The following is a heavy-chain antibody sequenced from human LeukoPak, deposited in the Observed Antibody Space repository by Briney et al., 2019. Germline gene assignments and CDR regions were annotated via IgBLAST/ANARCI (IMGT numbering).Heavy chain of an antibody. CDR1: GFTFSSYA. CDR3: AKGIYYYYGMDV. V-gene: IGHV3-23*01. CDR2: ISGSGGST. J-gene: IGHJ6*02. Sequence: SGGSLRLSCAASGFTFSSYAMSWVRQAPGKGLEWVSAISGSGGSTYYADSVKGRLTISRDNSKNTLYLQMNSLRAEDTAVYYCAKGIYYYYGMDVWGQGTTVTVSS.